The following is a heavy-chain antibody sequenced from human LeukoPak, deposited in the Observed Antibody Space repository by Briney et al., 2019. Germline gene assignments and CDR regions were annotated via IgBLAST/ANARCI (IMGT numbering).Heavy chain of an antibody. J-gene: IGHJ3*02. CDR1: GFTFSSYA. V-gene: IGHV3-23*01. D-gene: IGHD3-16*02. CDR3: AKTLDYDYVWGSYRYAMIVFDI. CDR2: ISGSGGST. Sequence: GGSLRLSCAASGFTFSSYAMSWVRQAPGKGLEWVSAISGSGGSTYYADSVKGRFTISRDNSKNTLYLQMNSLRAEDTAVYYCAKTLDYDYVWGSYRYAMIVFDIWGQGTMVTVSS.